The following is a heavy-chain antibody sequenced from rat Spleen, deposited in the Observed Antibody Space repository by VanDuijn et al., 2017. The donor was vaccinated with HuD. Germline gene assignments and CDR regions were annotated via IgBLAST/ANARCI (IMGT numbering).Heavy chain of an antibody. V-gene: IGHV5-29*01. D-gene: IGHD1-9*01. CDR1: GFTFSDFG. Sequence: EVQLVESGGGLVQPGRSLKVSCAASGFTFSDFGMAWVRQAPTKGLEWVATISYGDSSGHSSTYYRDSVKGRFTISRDNTKNTLYLQMDSLRSEDTATYYCVRHGYTRYYFDYWGQGVMVTVSS. CDR2: ISYGDSSGHSST. J-gene: IGHJ2*01. CDR3: VRHGYTRYYFDY.